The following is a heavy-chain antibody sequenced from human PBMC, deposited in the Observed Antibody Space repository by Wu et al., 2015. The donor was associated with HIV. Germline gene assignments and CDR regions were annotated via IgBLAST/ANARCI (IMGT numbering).Heavy chain of an antibody. J-gene: IGHJ4*02. D-gene: IGHD6-19*01. CDR1: GYTFTSYY. CDR3: ARDPIKAGIAVAGFDY. CDR2: INPSGGST. Sequence: QVQLVQSGAEVKKPGASVKVSCKASGYTFTSYYMHWVRQAPGQGLEWMGIINPSGGSTSYAQKFQGRVTMTRDTSTSTVYMELSSLRSEDTAVYYCARDPIKAGIAVAGFDYWGQGTLVTVSS. V-gene: IGHV1-46*03.